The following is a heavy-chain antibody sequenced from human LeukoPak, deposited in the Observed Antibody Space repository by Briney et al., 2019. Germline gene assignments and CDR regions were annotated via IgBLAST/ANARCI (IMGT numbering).Heavy chain of an antibody. CDR1: GYTFTSYD. CDR3: ARGPGMRRLKSHVFDP. Sequence: GASVKVSCKASGYTFTSYDINWVRQATGQGLEWMGWMDPNSGNTGYAQKFQGRVTITRNTPISTAYMELSSLRSEDTAVYYCARGPGMRRLKSHVFDPWGQGTLVTVSS. V-gene: IGHV1-8*03. J-gene: IGHJ5*02. D-gene: IGHD1-1*01. CDR2: MDPNSGNT.